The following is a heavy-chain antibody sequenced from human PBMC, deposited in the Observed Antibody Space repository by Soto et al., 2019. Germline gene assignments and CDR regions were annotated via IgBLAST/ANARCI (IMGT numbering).Heavy chain of an antibody. V-gene: IGHV4-30-2*01. D-gene: IGHD2-21*01. CDR3: AKFRGAPRSSYYFDY. Sequence: SETLSLTCAVSGCSISSGGYSWSWIRQPPGKGLEWIGYIYHSGNTYYNPSLKNRVTISVDRSKNQFSLYLQMNSLRAEDTAVYYCAKFRGAPRSSYYFDYWGQGTLVTVSS. J-gene: IGHJ4*02. CDR2: IYHSGNT. CDR1: GCSISSGGYS.